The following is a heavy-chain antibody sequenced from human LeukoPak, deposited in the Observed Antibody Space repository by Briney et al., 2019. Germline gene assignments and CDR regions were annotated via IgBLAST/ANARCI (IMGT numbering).Heavy chain of an antibody. CDR2: IIPIFGTA. D-gene: IGHD3-10*01. CDR1: GGTFSSYA. CDR3: ARGPIGEYGGFDWFDP. J-gene: IGHJ5*02. Sequence: GASVKVSCKASGGTFSSYAISWVRQAPGQGLEWMGWIIPIFGTANYAQKFQGRVTITTDESTSTAYMELSSLRSEDTAVYYCARGPIGEYGGFDWFDPWGQGTLVTVSS. V-gene: IGHV1-69*05.